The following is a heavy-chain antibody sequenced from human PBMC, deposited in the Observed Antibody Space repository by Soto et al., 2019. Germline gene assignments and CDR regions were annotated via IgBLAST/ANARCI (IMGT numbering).Heavy chain of an antibody. CDR3: ARLLLGYCSSTSCYAGDY. CDR2: INHSGST. J-gene: IGHJ4*02. D-gene: IGHD2-2*01. V-gene: IGHV4-34*01. CDR1: GGSFSGYY. Sequence: QVQLQQWGAGLLKPSETLSLTCAVYGGSFSGYYWSWIRQPPGKGLEWLGEINHSGSTNYNPSLKSRVTISVDTSKNQFSLKLSSVTAADTAVYYCARLLLGYCSSTSCYAGDYWGQGTLVTVSS.